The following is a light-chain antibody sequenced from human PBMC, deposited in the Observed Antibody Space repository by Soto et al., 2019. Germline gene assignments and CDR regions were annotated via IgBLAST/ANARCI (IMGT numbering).Light chain of an antibody. V-gene: IGLV2-11*01. Sequence: QSALTQPRSVSGSPGQSVTISCTGTTSDVGGSNYVSWYQQHPGKDPKVMIYDVSKRPSGVPDRFSGSKSGNTASLTISGLQAEDEADYYCCSYGGSYTSAVFGGGTKLTVL. J-gene: IGLJ2*01. CDR3: CSYGGSYTSAV. CDR1: TSDVGGSNY. CDR2: DVS.